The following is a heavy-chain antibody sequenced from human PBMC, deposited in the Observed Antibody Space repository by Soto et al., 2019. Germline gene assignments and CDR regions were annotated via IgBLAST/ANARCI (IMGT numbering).Heavy chain of an antibody. D-gene: IGHD6-13*01. CDR3: ARGRKGYSSSWYVD. V-gene: IGHV4-39*07. Sequence: SETLSLTCTLSGASITSTTYFWAWIRQPPGKGLEWVGSIYYSGSTNYNPSLKSRVTISVDTSKNQFSLDLSSVTAADTAVYYCARGRKGYSSSWYVDWGQGTLVTVSS. J-gene: IGHJ4*02. CDR1: GASITSTTYF. CDR2: IYYSGST.